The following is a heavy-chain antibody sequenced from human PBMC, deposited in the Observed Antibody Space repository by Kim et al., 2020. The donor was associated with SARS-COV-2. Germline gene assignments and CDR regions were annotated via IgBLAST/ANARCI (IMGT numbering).Heavy chain of an antibody. D-gene: IGHD3-22*01. Sequence: GGSLRLSCAGSGFTFSSYAMSWVRQGPGKVLEWVSAISGSGLSTNYADSVKGRFTISRDNSKNTLYLQMNSLRAEDTAVYYCVRGGLQYYYDSSGTYWGQGTLVSVSS. CDR3: VRGGLQYYYDSSGTY. CDR1: GFTFSSYA. J-gene: IGHJ4*02. CDR2: ISGSGLST. V-gene: IGHV3-23*01.